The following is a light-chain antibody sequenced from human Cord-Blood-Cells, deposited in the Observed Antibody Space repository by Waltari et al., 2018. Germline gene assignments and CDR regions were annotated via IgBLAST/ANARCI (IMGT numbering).Light chain of an antibody. CDR1: QSVLYSPNNKNY. J-gene: IGKJ4*01. CDR3: QQYYSTPT. V-gene: IGKV4-1*01. CDR2: WAS. Sequence: ILMTQHLYSLAVSLDHRAANNCKSRQSVLYSPNNKNYSASYQQQPGHPPKLLIYWASTRESGVPDRFSGSGSGTDFNLTISSLQAEDVAVYYCQQYYSTPTFGGGTKVEIK.